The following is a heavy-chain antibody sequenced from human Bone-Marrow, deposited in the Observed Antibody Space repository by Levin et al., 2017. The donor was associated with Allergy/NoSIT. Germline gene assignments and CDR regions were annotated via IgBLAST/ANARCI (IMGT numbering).Heavy chain of an antibody. CDR1: GFTFNDHY. CDR3: ARTRVVRENGARAMCYHLDY. Sequence: GGSLRLSCVAAGFTFNDHYMDWVRQAPGKGLEWVGRSRNKGNGYTTEYAASVKGRFTISRDDSKDSLFLQMDSLRSEDTAVYYCARTRVVRENGARAMCYHLDYWGQGTLVTVSS. CDR2: SRNKGNGYTT. V-gene: IGHV3-72*01. J-gene: IGHJ4*02. D-gene: IGHD4/OR15-4a*01.